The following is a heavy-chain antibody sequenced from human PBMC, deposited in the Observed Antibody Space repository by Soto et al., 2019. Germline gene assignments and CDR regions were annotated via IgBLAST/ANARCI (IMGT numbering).Heavy chain of an antibody. Sequence: GGSLRLSCAASGFTFSSYGMHWVRQAPGKGLEWVAVISYDGSNKYYADSVKGRFTISRDNSKNTLYLQMNSLRAEDTAVYYCAKDLSIAAAGFNWFDPWGQGTLVTVSS. CDR2: ISYDGSNK. CDR1: GFTFSSYG. V-gene: IGHV3-30*18. CDR3: AKDLSIAAAGFNWFDP. D-gene: IGHD6-13*01. J-gene: IGHJ5*02.